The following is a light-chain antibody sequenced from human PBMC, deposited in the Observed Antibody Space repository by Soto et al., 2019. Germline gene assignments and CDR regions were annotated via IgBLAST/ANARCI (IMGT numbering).Light chain of an antibody. CDR1: SSNIGAGYD. V-gene: IGLV1-40*01. CDR3: QSYDSNLSGYV. CDR2: RNN. Sequence: QSVLTQPPSVSGAPGQRVTISCTGSSSNIGAGYDVHWYQQLPGTAPKLLIYRNNNRPSGVPDRFSGSKSGTSASLAITGLQAEDEADYYCQSYDSNLSGYVFGTGTKLTVL. J-gene: IGLJ1*01.